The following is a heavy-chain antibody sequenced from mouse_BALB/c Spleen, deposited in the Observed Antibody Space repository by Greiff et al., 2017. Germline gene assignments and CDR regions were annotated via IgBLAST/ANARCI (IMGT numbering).Heavy chain of an antibody. D-gene: IGHD1-1*01. CDR2: IWAGGST. Sequence: QVQLKESGPGLVAPSQSLSITCTVSGFSLTSYGVHWVRQPPGKGLEWLGVIWAGGSTNYNSALMSRLSISKDNSKSQVFLKMNSLQTDDTAMYYCARGFITTVAVPYAMDYWGQGTSVTVSS. CDR1: GFSLTSYG. CDR3: ARGFITTVAVPYAMDY. J-gene: IGHJ4*01. V-gene: IGHV2-9*02.